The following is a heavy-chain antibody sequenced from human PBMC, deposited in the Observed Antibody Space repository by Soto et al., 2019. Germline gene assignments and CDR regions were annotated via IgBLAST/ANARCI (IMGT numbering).Heavy chain of an antibody. V-gene: IGHV5-51*01. CDR1: GYSFTSYW. CDR3: ARHRGAADGANLFDF. D-gene: IGHD6-13*01. CDR2: IYPGDSDT. Sequence: PGESLKISCKGSGYSFTSYWIGWVRQMPGKGLEWMGIIYPGDSDTRYSPSFQGQVTISADKSISTAYLQWSSLKASDTAMYYCARHRGAADGANLFDFCGQGTLVTVSA. J-gene: IGHJ4*02.